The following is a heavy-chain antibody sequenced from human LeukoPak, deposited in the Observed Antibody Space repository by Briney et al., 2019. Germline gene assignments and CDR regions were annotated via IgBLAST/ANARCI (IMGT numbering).Heavy chain of an antibody. D-gene: IGHD6-13*01. J-gene: IGHJ4*02. CDR3: VRFGSRWFLDD. CDR1: GFTFSSNE. Sequence: AESLTLSCAVSGFTFSSNEMNWVRQAQGKGLEWVSYISSSSAVYYADSVKGRFTISRDNAKNSLYLQMNSLRAEDTAVYYCVRFGSRWFLDDWGQGTLVTVSS. CDR2: ISSSSAV. V-gene: IGHV3-48*03.